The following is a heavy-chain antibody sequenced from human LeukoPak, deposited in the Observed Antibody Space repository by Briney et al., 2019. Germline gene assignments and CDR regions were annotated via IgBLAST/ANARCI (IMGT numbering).Heavy chain of an antibody. Sequence: GGSLRLSCAASGFTFSSYAMSWVRQAPGKGLEWVSAISGSGGSTYYADSVKGRFTISRDNSKNTLYLQMNSLRAEDTAVNYCAKSLYYYGPNNWFDPWGQGTLVTVSS. V-gene: IGHV3-23*01. CDR2: ISGSGGST. J-gene: IGHJ5*02. D-gene: IGHD3-10*01. CDR1: GFTFSSYA. CDR3: AKSLYYYGPNNWFDP.